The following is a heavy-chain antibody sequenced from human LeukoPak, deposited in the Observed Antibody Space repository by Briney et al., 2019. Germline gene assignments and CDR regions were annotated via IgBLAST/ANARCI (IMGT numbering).Heavy chain of an antibody. J-gene: IGHJ4*02. CDR3: ARGAGDF. CDR2: INPSDDST. D-gene: IGHD1-26*01. CDR1: GYTFTGYY. Sequence: ASVKVSCKTSGYTFTGYYMHWVRQAPRQGLEWMGIINPSDDSTAYAQKFRARVTVTSDTSTSTVYMEVRSLRSDDTAVYYCARGAGDFWGQGTLVTVSS. V-gene: IGHV1-46*01.